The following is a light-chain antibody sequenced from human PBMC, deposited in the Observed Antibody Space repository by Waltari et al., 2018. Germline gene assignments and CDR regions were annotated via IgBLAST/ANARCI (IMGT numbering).Light chain of an antibody. CDR1: QTISRF. Sequence: IQLTQSPSSLSASVGDRVTITCRASQTISRFLNWYQQKPGKAPQLLIYSASNLQAGVPSRFSGSGSGSDFTLTISSLHPEDFGTYYCQQSDSLPLTFAGGTTVEI. CDR2: SAS. J-gene: IGKJ4*01. CDR3: QQSDSLPLT. V-gene: IGKV1-39*01.